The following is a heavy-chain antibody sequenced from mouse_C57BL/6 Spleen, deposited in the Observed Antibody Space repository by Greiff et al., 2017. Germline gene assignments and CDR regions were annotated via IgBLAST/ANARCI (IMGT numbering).Heavy chain of an antibody. Sequence: VQLQQPGAELVKPGASVKLSCKASGYTFTSYWLHWVKQRPGQGLEWIGMIHPNSGSTNYNEKFKSKATLTVDKSSSTAYMQLSSLTSEDSAVYYCAGTAQATWFAYGGQGTLVTVSA. CDR1: GYTFTSYW. J-gene: IGHJ3*01. V-gene: IGHV1-64*01. CDR3: AGTAQATWFAY. CDR2: IHPNSGST. D-gene: IGHD3-2*02.